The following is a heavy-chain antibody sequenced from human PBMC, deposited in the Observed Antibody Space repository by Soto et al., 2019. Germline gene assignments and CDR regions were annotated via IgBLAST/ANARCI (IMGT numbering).Heavy chain of an antibody. J-gene: IGHJ3*02. V-gene: IGHV1-18*01. CDR2: ISAYNGNT. CDR3: ARDYAIVVVTAGLDAFDI. CDR1: GYTFTSYG. Sequence: ASVKVSCKASGYTFTSYGISWVRQAPGQGLEWMEWISAYNGNTNYAQKLQGRVTMTTDTSTSTAYMELRSLRSDDTAVYYCARDYAIVVVTAGLDAFDIWGQGTMVTVSS. D-gene: IGHD2-21*02.